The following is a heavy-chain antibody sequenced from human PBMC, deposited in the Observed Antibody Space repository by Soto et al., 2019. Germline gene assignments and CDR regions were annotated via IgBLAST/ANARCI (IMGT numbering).Heavy chain of an antibody. D-gene: IGHD4-17*01. CDR2: INPNSGGT. Sequence: RASVKVSCKASGYTFAGFYMHWVRQAPGQGLEWMGWINPNSGGTNYAQNFQGRATMARDASISTGYMELSRLRYDDTSVYYCARSTYGDPLDYWGQGTLVTVSS. CDR1: GYTFAGFY. CDR3: ARSTYGDPLDY. V-gene: IGHV1-2*02. J-gene: IGHJ4*02.